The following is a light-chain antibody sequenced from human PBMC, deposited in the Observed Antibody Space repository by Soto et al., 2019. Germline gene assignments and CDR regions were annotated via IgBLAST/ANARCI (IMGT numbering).Light chain of an antibody. Sequence: EIVLTQSPGTLSLSPGERATLSFRASQSVSSSYLAWYQQKPGQAPSLLTYGASSRATGIPDRFSGSGSGTDFTLTISRLEPEDFAVYYCQQYGSSPRTFGQGTKVDIK. V-gene: IGKV3-20*01. CDR2: GAS. CDR1: QSVSSSY. CDR3: QQYGSSPRT. J-gene: IGKJ1*01.